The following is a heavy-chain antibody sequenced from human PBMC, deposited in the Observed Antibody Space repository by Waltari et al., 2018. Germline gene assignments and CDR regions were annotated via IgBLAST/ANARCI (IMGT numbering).Heavy chain of an antibody. Sequence: QVQLVESGGGVVQPGRSLRLSCAASGFTFSRYAMHWVRQAPGKGLECVAVISYDGSNKYYADSVKGRFTISRDNSKNTLYLQMNSLRAEDTAVYFCARGGDDGRGYYPRDYWGQGTLVTVSS. D-gene: IGHD3-22*01. J-gene: IGHJ4*02. CDR2: ISYDGSNK. CDR1: GFTFSRYA. V-gene: IGHV3-30-3*01. CDR3: ARGGDDGRGYYPRDY.